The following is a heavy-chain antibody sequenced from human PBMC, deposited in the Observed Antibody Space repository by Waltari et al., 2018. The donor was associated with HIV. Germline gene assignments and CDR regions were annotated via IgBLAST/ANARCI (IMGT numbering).Heavy chain of an antibody. CDR1: GFTFSTYS. Sequence: EVRLVESGGGLVKPGGSLRLSCAASGFTFSTYSLNWVRQAPGKGLECLSSISSSSTYIYYADSVKGRFTISRDNAKNSLYLQMNSLRAEDTAVYYCARGLLTGYTLFDHWGQGTLVTVSS. J-gene: IGHJ5*02. V-gene: IGHV3-21*01. CDR3: ARGLLTGYTLFDH. CDR2: ISSSSTYI. D-gene: IGHD3-9*01.